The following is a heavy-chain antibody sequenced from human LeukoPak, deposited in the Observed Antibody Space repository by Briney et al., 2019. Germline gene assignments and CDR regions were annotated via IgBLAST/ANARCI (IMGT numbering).Heavy chain of an antibody. Sequence: XVKVSCKASGGTFSSYAISWVRQAPGQGLEWMGGIIPIFGTANYAQKFQGRVTITTDESTSTAYMELSSLRSEDTAVYYCARGPPIETMVVIPLDYWGQGTLVTVS. CDR3: ARGPPIETMVVIPLDY. V-gene: IGHV1-69*05. D-gene: IGHD2-21*01. J-gene: IGHJ4*02. CDR2: IIPIFGTA. CDR1: GGTFSSYA.